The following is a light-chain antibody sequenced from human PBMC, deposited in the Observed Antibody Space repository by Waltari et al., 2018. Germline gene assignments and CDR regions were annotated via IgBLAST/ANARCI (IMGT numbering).Light chain of an antibody. Sequence: QSVVTQPPSASGTHGQRVPLSCSGSSYKLGDNHVYGYQQVPGPAPKLLGHTNNERPSGVPARFTGSKSGTSASLAIYGLRSEDEADYYCASWDDKLNAWVIGGGTRLTVL. V-gene: IGLV1-47*01. J-gene: IGLJ3*02. CDR2: TNN. CDR1: SYKLGDNH. CDR3: ASWDDKLNAWV.